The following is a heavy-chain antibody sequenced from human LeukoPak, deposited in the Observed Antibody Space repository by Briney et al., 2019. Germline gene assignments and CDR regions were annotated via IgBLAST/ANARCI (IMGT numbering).Heavy chain of an antibody. D-gene: IGHD3-3*01. CDR2: MGPNSGNT. Sequence: ASAKVSPKASGYTFTTYDINCVPEASGQGLEWMGWMGPNSGNTGYAQKFQGRVTMTRNTSISTAYMDLSSPRSEDTAVYYCARGPSASRGVDEPTMDVWGRGTTVIVSS. J-gene: IGHJ6*03. V-gene: IGHV1-8*01. CDR3: ARGPSASRGVDEPTMDV. CDR1: GYTFTTYD.